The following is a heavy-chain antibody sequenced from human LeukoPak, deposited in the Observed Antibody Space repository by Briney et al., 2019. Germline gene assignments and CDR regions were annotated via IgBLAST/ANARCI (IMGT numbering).Heavy chain of an antibody. D-gene: IGHD1-26*01. CDR1: GLTFSSND. CDR2: IASTGET. V-gene: IGHV3-13*04. J-gene: IGHJ4*02. Sequence: GGSLRLSCAASGLTFSSNDMHWVRQATGKGLEWVSSIASTGETYYAGSVRGRFTISRENAKNSLYLQMSSLRAGDTAVYFCARGRSGHLVSLFEYWGQGTLVTVSS. CDR3: ARGRSGHLVSLFEY.